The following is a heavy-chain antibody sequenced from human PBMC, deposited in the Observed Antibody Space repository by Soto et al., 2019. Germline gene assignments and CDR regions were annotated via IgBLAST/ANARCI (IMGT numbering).Heavy chain of an antibody. D-gene: IGHD3-10*01. CDR2: IFYSGGT. Sequence: QVQLQESGPGLVKPSETLSLTCTVSGGSISSYYWSWIRQPPGKGLEWIGYIFYSGGTNYNPSLKSRVTISVDTSKNQFSLKLSSVTAADTAVYDCARAGPEMDYWGQGTLVTVSS. V-gene: IGHV4-59*01. J-gene: IGHJ4*02. CDR1: GGSISSYY. CDR3: ARAGPEMDY.